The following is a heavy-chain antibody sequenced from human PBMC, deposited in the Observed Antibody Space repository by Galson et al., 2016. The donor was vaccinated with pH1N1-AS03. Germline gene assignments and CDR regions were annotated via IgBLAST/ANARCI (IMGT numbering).Heavy chain of an antibody. D-gene: IGHD3-16*01. J-gene: IGHJ4*02. CDR2: IQNDESYT. Sequence: SLRLSCAASGFTFRSYGMHWVRQAPGKGLEWVAFIQNDESYTKYADSVRGRFTISRDNSKNTLYLQMNSLRIEDTAFYYCVKGTSRGAPGGDQWGQGTPVIVSS. V-gene: IGHV3-30*02. CDR1: GFTFRSYG. CDR3: VKGTSRGAPGGDQ.